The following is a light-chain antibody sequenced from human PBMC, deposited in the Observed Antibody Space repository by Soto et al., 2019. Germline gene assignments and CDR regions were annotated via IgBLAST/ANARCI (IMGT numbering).Light chain of an antibody. CDR3: QSYDSGLGGYVI. CDR2: DNS. V-gene: IGLV1-40*01. CDR1: SSSGGSVYN. J-gene: IGLJ2*01. Sequence: QSVLTQPPSASGTPGQRVTISCSGSSSSGGSVYNVHWYQQRPGTAPRLLIYDNSHRPSGVPDRFSGSKSGTSASLAITGLQAEDEADYYCQSYDSGLGGYVIFGGGTKLTVL.